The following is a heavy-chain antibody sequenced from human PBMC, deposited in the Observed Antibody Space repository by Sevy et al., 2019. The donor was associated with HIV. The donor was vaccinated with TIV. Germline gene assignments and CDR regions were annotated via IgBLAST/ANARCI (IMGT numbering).Heavy chain of an antibody. Sequence: GGSLRLSCAASGFTFSSYGMHWVRQAPDKGLEWVAVISYDGSNKYYADSVKGRFTISRDNSKNTLYLQMNSLRAEDTAVYYCAKEDGRAVAYYFYYYYGMDVWGQGTTVTVSS. CDR2: ISYDGSNK. D-gene: IGHD6-19*01. V-gene: IGHV3-30*18. J-gene: IGHJ6*02. CDR3: AKEDGRAVAYYFYYYYGMDV. CDR1: GFTFSSYG.